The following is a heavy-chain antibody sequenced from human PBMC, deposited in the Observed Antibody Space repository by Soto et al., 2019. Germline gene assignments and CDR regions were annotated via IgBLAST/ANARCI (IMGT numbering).Heavy chain of an antibody. CDR1: GGSITSAGSF. D-gene: IGHD2-15*01. Sequence: SETLSLTCTVSGGSITSAGSFWSWIRQHPGKGPEWIAFIGYSGATSYNPSLASRVTISVDTSKSQFSLNLRSVNAADTAVYYCARGGASSKWFAPWGQGTLVTVSS. J-gene: IGHJ5*02. CDR2: IGYSGAT. V-gene: IGHV4-31*03. CDR3: ARGGASSKWFAP.